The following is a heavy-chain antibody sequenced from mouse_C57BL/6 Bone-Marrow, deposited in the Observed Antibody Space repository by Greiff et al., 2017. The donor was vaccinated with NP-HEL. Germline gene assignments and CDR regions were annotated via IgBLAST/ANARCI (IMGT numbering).Heavy chain of an antibody. CDR1: GFNIKDDY. Sequence: VQLQQSGAELVRPGASVKLSCPASGFNIKDDYMHWVKQRPEQGLEWIGWIDPENGDTEYASKFQGKATITADTSSNTAYLQLSSLTSEDTAVYYCTTPLLLRWCGGQGTLVTVSA. V-gene: IGHV14-4*01. CDR2: IDPENGDT. J-gene: IGHJ3*01. D-gene: IGHD1-1*02. CDR3: TTPLLLRWC.